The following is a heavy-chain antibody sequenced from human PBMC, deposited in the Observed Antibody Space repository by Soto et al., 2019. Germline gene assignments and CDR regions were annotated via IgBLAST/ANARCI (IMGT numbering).Heavy chain of an antibody. CDR3: ARRGAFSDFWSGSHGGFDF. V-gene: IGHV5-51*01. J-gene: IGHJ4*02. Sequence: GESLKISCKGSGYIFTNYWIGWVRQMPGKGLEWMGIVYPGDSDARYSLSFQGQVSISTDKSINTAYLQWTSLKASDTAIYYCARRGAFSDFWSGSHGGFDFWGQGPLVTVST. CDR2: VYPGDSDA. D-gene: IGHD3-3*01. CDR1: GYIFTNYW.